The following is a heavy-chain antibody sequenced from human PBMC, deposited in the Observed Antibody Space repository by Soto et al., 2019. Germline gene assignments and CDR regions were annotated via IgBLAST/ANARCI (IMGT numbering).Heavy chain of an antibody. J-gene: IGHJ4*02. Sequence: VQLVESGGGLVQPGGSLRLSCAASGFTFSNYWMHWVRQAPGKGLVWVSRIKTDGSTTGYAESVKGRFTVSRDNAKNTVYLQMNSLRAEDTAVYYCVRDRTTVTLFDFWGQGTLVTVSS. CDR1: GFTFSNYW. V-gene: IGHV3-74*01. CDR3: VRDRTTVTLFDF. CDR2: IKTDGSTT. D-gene: IGHD4-17*01.